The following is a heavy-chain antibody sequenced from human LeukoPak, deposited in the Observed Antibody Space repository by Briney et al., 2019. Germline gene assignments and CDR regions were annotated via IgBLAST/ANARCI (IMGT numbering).Heavy chain of an antibody. CDR2: ISGSASST. V-gene: IGHV3-23*01. CDR3: AKDLDGSGMYGGLDY. D-gene: IGHD6-19*01. Sequence: GGSLRLSCAASGFTFSNYAMSWVRQAPGKGLEWVSAISGSASSTYHADSVKGRFTISRDNSKNTLYLQMNSLRADDTAVYYCAKDLDGSGMYGGLDYWGQGILVTVSS. J-gene: IGHJ4*02. CDR1: GFTFSNYA.